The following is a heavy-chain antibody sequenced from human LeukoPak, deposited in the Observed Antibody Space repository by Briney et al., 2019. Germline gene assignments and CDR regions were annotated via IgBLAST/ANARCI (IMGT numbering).Heavy chain of an antibody. D-gene: IGHD2-15*01. CDR1: GGSISSGGYY. J-gene: IGHJ4*02. CDR3: LVSTSWYSIDY. V-gene: IGHV4-30-2*01. CDR2: IYHSGST. Sequence: SETLSLTCTVSGGSISSGGYYWSWNRQPPGKGLEWIGYIYHSGSTYYNPSLKSRVTISVDRSKNQFSLKLSSVTAADTAVYYCLVSTSWYSIDYWGQGTLVTVSS.